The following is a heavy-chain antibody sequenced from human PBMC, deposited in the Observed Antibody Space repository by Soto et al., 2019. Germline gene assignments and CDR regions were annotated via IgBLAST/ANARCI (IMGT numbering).Heavy chain of an antibody. V-gene: IGHV1-8*01. J-gene: IGHJ4*02. CDR1: GYTFTSYD. CDR2: MNPNTGNS. D-gene: IGHD1-1*01. CDR3: ARRAETNGWNGFGADKYYFDF. Sequence: ASVKVSCKASGYTFTSYDIYWVRQATGQGLEWMGWMNPNTGNSGYAQKFQGRVTMTSDTSISTAHMELSSLRSEDTPVYYCARRAETNGWNGFGADKYYFDFWGQGTLVTV.